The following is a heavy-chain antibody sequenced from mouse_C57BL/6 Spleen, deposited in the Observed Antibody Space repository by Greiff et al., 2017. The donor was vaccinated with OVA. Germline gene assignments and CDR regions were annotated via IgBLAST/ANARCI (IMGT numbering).Heavy chain of an antibody. CDR3: AREKGYPAY. CDR2: INPYNGDP. V-gene: IGHV1-37*01. J-gene: IGHJ3*01. CDR1: GYSFTGSF. Sequence: VQLQQSGPELVKPGASVKISCKASGYSFTGSFMNWVKQSHGKSLEWIGRINPYNGDPFYNQKFKGKATLTVVKSSSTAHIDLLSLTSEDVSVYYCAREKGYPAYWGQGTLVTVSA.